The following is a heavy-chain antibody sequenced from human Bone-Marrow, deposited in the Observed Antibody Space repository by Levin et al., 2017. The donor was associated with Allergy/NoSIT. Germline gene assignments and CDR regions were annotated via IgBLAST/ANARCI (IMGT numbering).Heavy chain of an antibody. CDR3: ARDRTREIVATNDAFDV. Sequence: TGESLKISCAASGFSFSSYSMTWVRQAPGKGLEWVSSISQSHNYIYYADSVKGRFTISRDDAKNSLYLQMNSLRDEDTGVYFCARDRTREIVATNDAFDVWGQGTMVTVSS. J-gene: IGHJ3*01. CDR1: GFSFSSYS. D-gene: IGHD5-12*01. V-gene: IGHV3-21*01. CDR2: ISQSHNYI.